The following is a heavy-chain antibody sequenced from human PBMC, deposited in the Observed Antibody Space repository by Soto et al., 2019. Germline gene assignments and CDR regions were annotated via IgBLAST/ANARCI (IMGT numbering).Heavy chain of an antibody. Sequence: SETLSFTCTASGASISSGDYFWSWIRQSPGKGLEWIGYIYDSGSFYYNPSLKSRVSMSVDTSKNQFSLKLRSVTAADTAVYYCAREKGYISGPKNFDYWGQGTLVTVSS. CDR1: GASISSGDYF. CDR3: AREKGYISGPKNFDY. CDR2: IYDSGSF. V-gene: IGHV4-30-4*01. J-gene: IGHJ4*02. D-gene: IGHD5-12*01.